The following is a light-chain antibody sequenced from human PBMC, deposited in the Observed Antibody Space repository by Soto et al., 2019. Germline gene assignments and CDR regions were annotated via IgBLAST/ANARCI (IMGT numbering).Light chain of an antibody. Sequence: EVMMTQSPTTLSVSKGERATLSCRASQSVSTYLAWYQQKPGQAPRLLIYDAFNRATGVPARFRGSGSGTEFTLTISSLQPDDFATYYCQQYNSYPLTFGGGTKVDIK. CDR1: QSVSTY. CDR2: DAF. V-gene: IGKV3D-15*01. J-gene: IGKJ4*01. CDR3: QQYNSYPLT.